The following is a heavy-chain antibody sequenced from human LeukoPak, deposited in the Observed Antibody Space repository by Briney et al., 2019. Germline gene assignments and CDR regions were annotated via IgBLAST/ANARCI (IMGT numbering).Heavy chain of an antibody. Sequence: GGSLRLSCAVSGFTLRNYGMPWVRQAPGKGLEWVAVIWYDGSNKYYGDSVKGRFTISRDNSESTMYLQMNSVTAEDTAVYYCARGLLDTSGYFEACGQGTLVTVSS. J-gene: IGHJ5*02. D-gene: IGHD3-22*01. CDR3: ARGLLDTSGYFEA. CDR2: IWYDGSNK. V-gene: IGHV3-33*01. CDR1: GFTLRNYG.